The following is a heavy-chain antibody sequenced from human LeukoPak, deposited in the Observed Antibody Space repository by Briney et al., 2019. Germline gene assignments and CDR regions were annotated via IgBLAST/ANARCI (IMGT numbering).Heavy chain of an antibody. CDR3: ARGDSGYYDSSGYSSSLDY. J-gene: IGHJ4*02. D-gene: IGHD3-22*01. V-gene: IGHV1-2*02. CDR2: INPNSGGT. Sequence: ASVKVSCKASGYTFTGYYMHWVRQAPGQGLEWMGWINPNSGGTNYAQKFQGRVTMTRDTSISTAYMELSRLRSDDTAVYYCARGDSGYYDSSGYSSSLDYWGQGTLVTVSS. CDR1: GYTFTGYY.